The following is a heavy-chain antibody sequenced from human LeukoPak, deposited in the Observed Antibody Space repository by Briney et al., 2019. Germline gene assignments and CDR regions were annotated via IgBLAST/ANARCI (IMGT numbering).Heavy chain of an antibody. CDR2: ISSSGTPK. CDR1: GFIFSDYY. Sequence: GGSLRLSCGASGFIFSDYYMSWIRQAPGKGLEWISYISSSGTPKYFADSVKGRFTISRDNAKKSLFLQMNSLRDEDTAVYYCVRDDGHHWFDFWGQGTLVTVSS. J-gene: IGHJ4*02. D-gene: IGHD1-1*01. V-gene: IGHV3-11*01. CDR3: VRDDGHHWFDF.